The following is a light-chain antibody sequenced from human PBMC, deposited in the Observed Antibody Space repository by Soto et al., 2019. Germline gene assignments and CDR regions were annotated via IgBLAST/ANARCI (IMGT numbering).Light chain of an antibody. Sequence: QSVLTQPASVSGSPGQSITISCTGTGSDIGGYNHVSWYQHHPGKAPKLMIYEVSNRPSGVSNRFSGSKSGNTASLTISGLQAEDEGDYYCSSYTSSSPYVFGTGTKLTVL. J-gene: IGLJ1*01. CDR1: GSDIGGYNH. V-gene: IGLV2-14*01. CDR3: SSYTSSSPYV. CDR2: EVS.